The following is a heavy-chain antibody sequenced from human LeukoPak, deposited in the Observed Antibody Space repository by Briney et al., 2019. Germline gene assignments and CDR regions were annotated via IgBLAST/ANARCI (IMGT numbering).Heavy chain of an antibody. Sequence: ASVKVSCKASGGTFSSYAISWVRQAPGQGLEWMGGIIPIFGTANYAQKFQGRVTITADESTSTAYMELSSLRSEDTAVYYCARGPYYDFWSGYPFDYWGQGTLVTVSS. D-gene: IGHD3-3*01. CDR1: GGTFSSYA. J-gene: IGHJ4*02. V-gene: IGHV1-69*01. CDR3: ARGPYYDFWSGYPFDY. CDR2: IIPIFGTA.